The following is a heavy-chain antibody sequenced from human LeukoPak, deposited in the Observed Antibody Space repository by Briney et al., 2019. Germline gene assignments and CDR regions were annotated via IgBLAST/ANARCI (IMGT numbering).Heavy chain of an antibody. V-gene: IGHV1-69*13. CDR1: GGTFSTYA. Sequence: SVNVSCKASGGTFSTYAISGVRPAPRQGREWVGGIIPIFRTTNYAQKLQGRVTITADESTSTAYMELSSLRSDVTAVYFCASFYCRNSDCYGGYYYMDVWGKGTTVTVSS. CDR3: ASFYCRNSDCYGGYYYMDV. CDR2: IIPIFRTT. D-gene: IGHD2-21*02. J-gene: IGHJ6*03.